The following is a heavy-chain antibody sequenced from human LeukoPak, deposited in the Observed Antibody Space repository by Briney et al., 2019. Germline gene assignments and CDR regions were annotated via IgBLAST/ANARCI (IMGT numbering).Heavy chain of an antibody. CDR3: AKGDTTWELPHDY. CDR1: GFSFSDYY. CDR2: IRSGATTI. D-gene: IGHD1-26*01. V-gene: IGHV3-11*01. Sequence: GGSLTLSCEASGFSFSDYYMSWIRQPPGKGLEWIAYIRSGATTIYYADSVKGRFTISRDDAKNSLFLQMNSLRAEDTAVYYCAKGDTTWELPHDYWGQGTLVTVSS. J-gene: IGHJ4*02.